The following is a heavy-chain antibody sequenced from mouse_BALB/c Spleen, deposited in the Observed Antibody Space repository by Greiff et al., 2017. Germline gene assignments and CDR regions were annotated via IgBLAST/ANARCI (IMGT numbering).Heavy chain of an antibody. V-gene: IGHV1-87*01. CDR2: IYPGDGDT. D-gene: IGHD2-14*01. Sequence: VKLQESGAELARPGASVKLSCKASGYTFTSYWMQWVKQRPGQGLEWIGAIYPGDGDTRYTQKFKGKATLTADKSSSTAYMQLSSLASEDSAVYYCARPHRYNWYFDVWGAGTTVTVSS. CDR3: ARPHRYNWYFDV. J-gene: IGHJ1*01. CDR1: GYTFTSYW.